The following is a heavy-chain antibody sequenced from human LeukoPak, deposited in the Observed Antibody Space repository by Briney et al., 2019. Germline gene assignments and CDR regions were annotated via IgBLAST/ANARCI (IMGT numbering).Heavy chain of an antibody. CDR3: ARDNLGSWLLRSLRYYYYYMDV. CDR1: GGSISSYY. J-gene: IGHJ6*03. CDR2: IYYSGNT. Sequence: SETLSLTCTVSGGSISSYYWSWIRQPPGKGLEWIGYIYYSGNTNYNPSLKSRVTISVDTSKNQFSLKLSSVTAADTAVYYCARDNLGSWLLRSLRYYYYYMDVWGKGTTVTVSS. V-gene: IGHV4-59*01. D-gene: IGHD3-22*01.